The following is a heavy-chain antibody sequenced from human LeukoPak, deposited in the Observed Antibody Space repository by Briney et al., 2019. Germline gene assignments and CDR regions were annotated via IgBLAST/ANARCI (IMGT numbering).Heavy chain of an antibody. J-gene: IGHJ4*02. CDR2: ISSSGSTI. V-gene: IGHV3-48*03. CDR3: AREIYYYDSSGYSY. CDR1: GFTFSSHE. D-gene: IGHD3-22*01. Sequence: GGSLRLSCTASGFTFSSHEMNWVRQAPGKGLEWVSYISSSGSTIYYADSVKGRFTISRDNAKNSLYLQMNSLRAEDTAVYYCAREIYYYDSSGYSYWGQGTLVTVSS.